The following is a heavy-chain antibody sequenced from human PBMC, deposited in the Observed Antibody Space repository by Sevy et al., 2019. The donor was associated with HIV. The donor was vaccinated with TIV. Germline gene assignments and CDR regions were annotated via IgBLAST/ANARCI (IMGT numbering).Heavy chain of an antibody. Sequence: PGGSLRLSCAASGFTFSSYAMSWVRQAPGKGLEWVSAISGSGGSTYYADSVKGRFTISRDNSKNTLYLQMNSLRAEDTAVYYCVRGLDFWSGYYRYYWGQGTLVTVSS. CDR1: GFTFSSYA. CDR2: ISGSGGST. D-gene: IGHD3-3*01. J-gene: IGHJ4*02. V-gene: IGHV3-23*01. CDR3: VRGLDFWSGYYRYY.